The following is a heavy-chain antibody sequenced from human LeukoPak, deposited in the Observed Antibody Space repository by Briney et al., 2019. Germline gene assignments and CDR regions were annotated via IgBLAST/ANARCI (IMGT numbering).Heavy chain of an antibody. CDR3: ARQRTGTIYYFDY. J-gene: IGHJ4*02. V-gene: IGHV4-61*02. CDR1: GGSISSGSYY. CDR2: IYTSGST. D-gene: IGHD1-1*01. Sequence: SETLSLTCTVSGGSISSGSYYWSWIRQPAGKGLDWIGRIYTSGSTNYNPSLKSRVTISVDTSKNQFSLKLSSVTAADTAVYYCARQRTGTIYYFDYWGQGTLVTVSS.